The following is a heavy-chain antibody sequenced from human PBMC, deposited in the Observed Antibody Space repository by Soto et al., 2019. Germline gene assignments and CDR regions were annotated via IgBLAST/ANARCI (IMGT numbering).Heavy chain of an antibody. CDR1: GFTFSSYG. D-gene: IGHD3-16*01. CDR2: ISYDGSNK. CDR3: AKGRLRLGELPIDY. J-gene: IGHJ4*02. Sequence: PGGSLRLSCAASGFTFSSYGMHWVRQAPGKGLEWVAVISYDGSNKYYADSVKGRFTISRDNSKNTLYLQMNSLRAEDTAVYYCAKGRLRLGELPIDYWGQGTLVTVSS. V-gene: IGHV3-30*18.